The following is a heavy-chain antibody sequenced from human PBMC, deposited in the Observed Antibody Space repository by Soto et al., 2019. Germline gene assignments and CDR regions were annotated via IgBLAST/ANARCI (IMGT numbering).Heavy chain of an antibody. J-gene: IGHJ4*02. Sequence: PGGSLRLSCAASGFTFSCCAMSWFRQAPGKGLEWVSTISGDTNYIYYADSVKGRFTISRDNSRNVLFLQMNSLRAEDTALYYCAKWGYSDSARFYDFWGQGALVTVSS. CDR1: GFTFSCCA. V-gene: IGHV3-23*01. CDR3: AKWGYSDSARFYDF. CDR2: ISGDTNYI. D-gene: IGHD3-10*01.